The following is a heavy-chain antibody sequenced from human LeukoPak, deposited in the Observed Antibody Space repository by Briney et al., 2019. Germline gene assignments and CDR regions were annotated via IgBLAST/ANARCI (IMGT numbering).Heavy chain of an antibody. J-gene: IGHJ6*02. D-gene: IGHD1-20*01. CDR3: ARVPLPNWNYYYYGMDV. V-gene: IGHV4-59*01. CDR1: GGSISSYY. CDR2: IYYSGST. Sequence: SETLSLTCTVSGGSISSYYWSWIRQPPGKGLEWIGYIYYSGSTNYNPSLKSRVTISVDTSKNQFSLKLSSVTAADTAVYYCARVPLPNWNYYYYGMDVWGQGTTVTVSS.